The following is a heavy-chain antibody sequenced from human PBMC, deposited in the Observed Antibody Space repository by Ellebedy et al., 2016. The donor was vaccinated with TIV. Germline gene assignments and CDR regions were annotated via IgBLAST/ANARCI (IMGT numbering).Heavy chain of an antibody. CDR1: GFTFNSYA. CDR3: AKLPVAYNWNYADDY. J-gene: IGHJ4*02. Sequence: GESLKISCAASGFTFNSYAMHWVRQAPGKGLEWVSGIVGSGAQKYADSVKGRFTVSRDTSRNTLYLQMSSLRAEDTAVYYCAKLPVAYNWNYADDYWGQGTLVTVSS. V-gene: IGHV3-23*01. D-gene: IGHD1-7*01. CDR2: IVGSGA.